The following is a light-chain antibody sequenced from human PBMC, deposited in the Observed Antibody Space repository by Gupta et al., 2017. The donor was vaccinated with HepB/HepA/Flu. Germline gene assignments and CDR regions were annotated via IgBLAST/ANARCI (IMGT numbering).Light chain of an antibody. V-gene: IGKV1-39*01. Sequence: DIQMTQSPSSLSASVGDRVTITCRARQSISRYLNWYQQKPGKATKLLVHSTSILHSGVPSRFSGSGSGTDFILTICNLQPEDFASYYCQQSLTTPFTFGPGTKVDIK. J-gene: IGKJ3*01. CDR1: QSISRY. CDR2: STS. CDR3: QQSLTTPFT.